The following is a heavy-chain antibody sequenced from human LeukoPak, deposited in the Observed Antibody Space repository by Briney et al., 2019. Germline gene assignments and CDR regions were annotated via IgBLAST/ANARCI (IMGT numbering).Heavy chain of an antibody. J-gene: IGHJ4*02. V-gene: IGHV3-23*01. Sequence: GGSLRLSCAASGYTFTSYAMSWVRQAPGKGLEWVSLIGTGGSTYYTDSAKGRFTISRDNSKNTLYLQMDSLRADGTAVYYCAKKSPRGYYEHWGQGTLVTVSS. D-gene: IGHD3-3*01. CDR2: IGTGGST. CDR3: AKKSPRGYYEH. CDR1: GYTFTSYA.